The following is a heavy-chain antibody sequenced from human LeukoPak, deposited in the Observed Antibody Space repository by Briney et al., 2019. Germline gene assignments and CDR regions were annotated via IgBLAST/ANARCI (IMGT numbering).Heavy chain of an antibody. CDR3: TTVFGGLRFSRG. D-gene: IGHD3-16*01. J-gene: IGHJ4*02. CDR1: GFNFTISW. CDR2: IKSKIDGVTT. V-gene: IGHV3-15*01. Sequence: GGSLRLSCAASGFNFTISWMSWVRQAPGKGLEWVGRIKSKIDGVTTDYAAHVKGRFTISREDSKNMLYLQMNSMKAADTGVYYYTTVFGGLRFSRGGVQGTLVTVSS.